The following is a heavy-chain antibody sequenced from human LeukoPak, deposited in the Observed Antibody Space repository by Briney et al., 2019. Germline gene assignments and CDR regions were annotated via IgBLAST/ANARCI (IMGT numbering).Heavy chain of an antibody. Sequence: GGSLRLSCAASGFTFSSYGMSWVRQAPGKGLEWVSAISGSGGSTYYADSVRGRFTISRDNSENTLYLQMNSLRAEDTAVYYCARGDDYYYYYMDVWGKGTTVTVSS. J-gene: IGHJ6*03. CDR1: GFTFSSYG. CDR2: ISGSGGST. D-gene: IGHD3-16*01. CDR3: ARGDDYYYYYMDV. V-gene: IGHV3-23*01.